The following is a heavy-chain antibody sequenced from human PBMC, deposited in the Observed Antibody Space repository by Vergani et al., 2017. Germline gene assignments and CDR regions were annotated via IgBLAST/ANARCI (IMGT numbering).Heavy chain of an antibody. Sequence: EVQLVQSGAEVKKPGESLRISCKGSGYSFTSYWISWVRQMPGKGLEWMGRIDPSDSYTNYSPSFQGHVTISADKSISTAYLQWSSLKASDTAMYYCARYNPADPRGYYYYGMDVWGQGTTVTVSS. CDR1: GYSFTSYW. CDR3: ARYNPADPRGYYYYGMDV. CDR2: IDPSDSYT. V-gene: IGHV5-10-1*01. D-gene: IGHD1-14*01. J-gene: IGHJ6*02.